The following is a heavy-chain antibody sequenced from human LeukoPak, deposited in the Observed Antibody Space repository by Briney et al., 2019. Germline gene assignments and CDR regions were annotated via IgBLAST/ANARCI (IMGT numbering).Heavy chain of an antibody. CDR3: ASQAAPTLYYFDY. V-gene: IGHV1-69*04. J-gene: IGHJ4*02. CDR1: GDNFSSYV. Sequence: SVKVSCKASGDNFSSYVITWVRQAPGQGLEWMGRIIPTFDVANFAQIFKGRVTITADKSTNTAHLELSSLRSEDTAVYYCASQAAPTLYYFDYWGQGTLVTVSS. CDR2: IIPTFDVA.